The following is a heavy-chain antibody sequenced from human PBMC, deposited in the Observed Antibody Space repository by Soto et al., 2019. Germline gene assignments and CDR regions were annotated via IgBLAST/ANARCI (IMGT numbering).Heavy chain of an antibody. D-gene: IGHD2-2*03. CDR2: IWYDGSKT. CDR3: ARDPYGYVYGMDV. Sequence: QVQLVESGGGVVQPGRSLRLSCTPSGFSFSSYGMHWVRQAPGKGLEWVAVIWYDGSKTYYADSVKGRFTISRDNPNNTLYLQMNSLRAEDTAVYYCARDPYGYVYGMDVWGQGTTVTVSS. J-gene: IGHJ6*02. CDR1: GFSFSSYG. V-gene: IGHV3-33*01.